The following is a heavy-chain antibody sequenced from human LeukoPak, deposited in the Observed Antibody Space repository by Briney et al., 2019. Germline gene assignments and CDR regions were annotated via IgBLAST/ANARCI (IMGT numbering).Heavy chain of an antibody. J-gene: IGHJ4*02. CDR3: AKQCGGDCYGYYFDY. D-gene: IGHD2-21*02. Sequence: QTGGSLRLSCAASGFTFSSYAMSWVRQAPGEGLEWVSAISGSGGSTYYADSVKGRFTISRDNSKNTLYLQMNSLRAEDTAVYYCAKQCGGDCYGYYFDYWGQGTLVTVSS. CDR1: GFTFSSYA. V-gene: IGHV3-23*01. CDR2: ISGSGGST.